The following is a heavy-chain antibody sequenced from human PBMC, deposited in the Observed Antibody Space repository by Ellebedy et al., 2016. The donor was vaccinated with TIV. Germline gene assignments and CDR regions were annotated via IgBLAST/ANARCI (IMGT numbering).Heavy chain of an antibody. CDR3: ARDLVGGEDY. CDR2: INPDSGGT. CDR1: GYTFTGYY. V-gene: IGHV1-2*02. D-gene: IGHD2-2*01. Sequence: ASVKVSCKASGYTFTGYYMHWVRQAPGQGLEWMGWINPDSGGTNYAQKFQGRVTITADESTSTAYMELSSLRSEDTAVYYCARDLVGGEDYWGQGTLVTVSS. J-gene: IGHJ4*02.